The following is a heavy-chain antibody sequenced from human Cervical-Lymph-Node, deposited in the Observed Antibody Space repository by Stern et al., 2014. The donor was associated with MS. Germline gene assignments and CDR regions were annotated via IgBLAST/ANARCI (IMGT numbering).Heavy chain of an antibody. CDR1: GYTFTSYY. Sequence: VQLVESGAEVKKPGASVKVSCKASGYTFTSYYMHWVRQAPGQGLEWMGIINPRGGSTSYAQKFQGRVTMTRDTSTSTVYMELSSLRSEDTAVYYCATSIYGHLTDPPPYFDYWGQGTLVTVSS. CDR2: INPRGGST. V-gene: IGHV1-46*03. D-gene: IGHD4-17*01. CDR3: ATSIYGHLTDPPPYFDY. J-gene: IGHJ4*02.